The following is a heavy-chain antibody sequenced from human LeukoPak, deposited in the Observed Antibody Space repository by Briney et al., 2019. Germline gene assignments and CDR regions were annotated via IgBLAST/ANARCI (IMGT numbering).Heavy chain of an antibody. D-gene: IGHD2/OR15-2a*01. CDR2: MNPNSGNT. V-gene: IGHV1-8*01. CDR3: ARAPFPPGDNY. Sequence: ASVRVSCKVSGYTFTSYDIHWVRQATGQGLEWMGWMNPNSGNTGYAQKFQGRVTMTRNTSISTAYMELSSLRSEDTAVYYCARAPFPPGDNYWGQGTLVTVSS. CDR1: GYTFTSYD. J-gene: IGHJ4*02.